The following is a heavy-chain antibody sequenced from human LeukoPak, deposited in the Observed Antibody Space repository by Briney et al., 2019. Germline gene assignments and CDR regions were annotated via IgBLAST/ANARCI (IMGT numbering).Heavy chain of an antibody. CDR2: TYYRSKWYN. CDR1: GDSVSSNSAA. V-gene: IGHV6-1*01. CDR3: ARAALGYCSSTSCYWEAAHAFDI. D-gene: IGHD2-2*01. J-gene: IGHJ3*02. Sequence: SQTLSLTCAISGDSVSSNSAAWNWIRQSPSRGLEWLGRTYYRSKWYNDYAVSVKSRITINPDTSKNQFSLQLNSVTPEDTAVYYCARAALGYCSSTSCYWEAAHAFDIWGQGTMVTVSS.